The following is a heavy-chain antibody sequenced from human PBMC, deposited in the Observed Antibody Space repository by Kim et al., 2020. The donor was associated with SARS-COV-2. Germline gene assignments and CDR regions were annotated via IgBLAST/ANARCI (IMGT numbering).Heavy chain of an antibody. CDR3: CGWEMAGSGRNGVF. J-gene: IGHJ2*01. CDR2: IIHDGNT. V-gene: IGHV4-34*12. CDR1: AGSFNTFY. Sequence: SETLSLTCAVYAGSFNTFYWCWASQPPGGGREWFGAIIHDGNTNYNTSPKTGGTLPVANSKNQLALKLSSVTAAAAAVVSFCGWEMAGSGRNGVFWGLG. D-gene: IGHD3-10*01.